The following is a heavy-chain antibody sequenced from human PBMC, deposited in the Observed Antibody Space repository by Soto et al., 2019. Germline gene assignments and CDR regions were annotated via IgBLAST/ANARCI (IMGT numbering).Heavy chain of an antibody. CDR1: GFTFSSYG. CDR2: ISYDGRDK. V-gene: IGHV3-30*18. CDR3: AKGVVVATTYSQH. D-gene: IGHD2-15*01. J-gene: IGHJ1*01. Sequence: QVQLVESGGGVVQPGRSLRLSCAASGFTFSSYGMHSVRQAPGKGLEWVAVISYDGRDKYYADSVKGRFTISRDNSNNTLYLQMDSLRAEDTAVYYCAKGVVVATTYSQHWGQGTLVTVSS.